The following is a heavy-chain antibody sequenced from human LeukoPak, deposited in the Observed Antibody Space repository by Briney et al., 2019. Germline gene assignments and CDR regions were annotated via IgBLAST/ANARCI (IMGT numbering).Heavy chain of an antibody. CDR2: IYYGGST. CDR3: ARINDYGFDY. V-gene: IGHV4-39*01. D-gene: IGHD4-17*01. CDR1: GGSISSSSYF. Sequence: SETLSLPCTVSGGSISSSSYFWGWIRQPPGKGLEWIGSIYYGGSTYYNPSLKSRVTISVDTSKNQFSLKLSSVTAADTAVYSCARINDYGFDYWGQGTLVTVSP. J-gene: IGHJ4*02.